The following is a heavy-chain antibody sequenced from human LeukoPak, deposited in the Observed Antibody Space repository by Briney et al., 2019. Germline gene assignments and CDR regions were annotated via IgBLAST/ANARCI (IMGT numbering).Heavy chain of an antibody. CDR1: GFTFSSYE. CDR2: ISTSGSPI. J-gene: IGHJ4*02. Sequence: GGSLRLSCAASGFTFSSYEMNWVRQAPGKGLEWVSYISTSGSPIYYADSVKGRFTISRDNAKNSLYLQMNGLRAEDTAVYYCARKYCSSTSCLFDYWGQGTLVTVSS. V-gene: IGHV3-48*03. CDR3: ARKYCSSTSCLFDY. D-gene: IGHD2-2*01.